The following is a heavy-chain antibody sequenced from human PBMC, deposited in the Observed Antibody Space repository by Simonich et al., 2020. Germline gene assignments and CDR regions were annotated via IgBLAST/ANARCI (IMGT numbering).Heavy chain of an antibody. CDR3: ARANERDY. J-gene: IGHJ4*02. V-gene: IGHV3-21*01. Sequence: EVQLVESGGGLVKPGGSLRPPCQASGLTFSSYSMNWARQAPGKGLEGVSSISSSSSYIYYADSVKGRFTISRDNAKNSLYLQMNSLRAEDTAVYYCARANERDYWGQGTLVTVSS. D-gene: IGHD1-1*01. CDR2: ISSSSSYI. CDR1: GLTFSSYS.